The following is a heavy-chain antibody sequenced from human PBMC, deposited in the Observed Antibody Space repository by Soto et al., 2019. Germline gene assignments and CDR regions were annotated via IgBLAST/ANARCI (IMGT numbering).Heavy chain of an antibody. D-gene: IGHD3-22*01. Sequence: GESLKISCKGSGYSFAGHWITWVRQKPGKGLEWMGRIDPSDSQTYYSPSFRGHVTISVTKSITTVFLQWSSLRDSDTAMYYCARQIYDSDTGPNFQYYFDSWGKGTQVTVSS. CDR1: GYSFAGHW. J-gene: IGHJ4*02. CDR2: IDPSDSQT. V-gene: IGHV5-10-1*01. CDR3: ARQIYDSDTGPNFQYYFDS.